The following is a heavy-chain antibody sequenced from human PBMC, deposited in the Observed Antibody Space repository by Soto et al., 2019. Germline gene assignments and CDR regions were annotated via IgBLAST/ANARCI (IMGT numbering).Heavy chain of an antibody. D-gene: IGHD3-10*01. CDR1: GFTFSSYA. Sequence: PGGSLRLSCAASGFTFSSYAMSWVRQAPGKGLEWVSAISGSGGSTYYADSVKGRFTISRDNSKNTLYLQMNSLRAEDTAVYYCAKGYYGSGSYYNVNYNFDYWGQGTLVTVSS. J-gene: IGHJ4*02. CDR3: AKGYYGSGSYYNVNYNFDY. CDR2: ISGSGGST. V-gene: IGHV3-23*01.